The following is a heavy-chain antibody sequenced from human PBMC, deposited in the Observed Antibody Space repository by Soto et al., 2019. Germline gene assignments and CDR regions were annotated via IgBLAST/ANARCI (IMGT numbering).Heavy chain of an antibody. CDR3: ARVPSSSGRAHFDY. CDR2: ISYDGSNK. J-gene: IGHJ4*02. V-gene: IGHV3-30-3*01. CDR1: GFTFSSYA. Sequence: GGSRRLSCAASGFTFSSYAMHWVRQAPGKGLEWVAVISYDGSNKYYADSVKGRFTISRDNSKNTLYLQMNSLRAEDTAVYYCARVPSSSGRAHFDYWGQGTLVTVSS. D-gene: IGHD2-15*01.